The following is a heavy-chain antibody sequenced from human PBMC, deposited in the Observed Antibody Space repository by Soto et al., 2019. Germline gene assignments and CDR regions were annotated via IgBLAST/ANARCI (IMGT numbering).Heavy chain of an antibody. V-gene: IGHV1-3*01. CDR1: GYNFNVYA. D-gene: IGHD1-1*01. Sequence: QVQLVQSGAEVKQPGASVRVSCEASGYNFNVYAIHWVRQAPGQSLEWMVWIGASGNTRFSAKFQGRVTLTRDTAASAAYMEVRGLRSEDTAVYYCARDLGSPWIQLKFDYWGHGTVVTVSS. J-gene: IGHJ4*01. CDR3: ARDLGSPWIQLKFDY. CDR2: IGASGNT.